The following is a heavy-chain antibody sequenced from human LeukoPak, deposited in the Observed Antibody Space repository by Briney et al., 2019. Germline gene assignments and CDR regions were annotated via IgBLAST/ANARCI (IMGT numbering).Heavy chain of an antibody. CDR1: GYTFTNFP. D-gene: IGHD1-26*01. CDR3: ARVGGNYEGLIDY. Sequence: GASVKVSCKASGYTFTNFPIGWVRQAPGQGLEWMGWISAYNGYTKYAPSLQGRVTMTTDTSTSTAYMQLRCLRSDDTAMYYCARVGGNYEGLIDYWGQGTLVTVSS. V-gene: IGHV1-18*01. J-gene: IGHJ4*02. CDR2: ISAYNGYT.